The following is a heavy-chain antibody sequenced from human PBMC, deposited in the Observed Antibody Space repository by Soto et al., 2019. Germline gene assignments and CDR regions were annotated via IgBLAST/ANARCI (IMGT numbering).Heavy chain of an antibody. CDR1: GGCLSGYY. D-gene: IGHD1-1*01. Sequence: PSETLSLTCAVSGGCLSGYYWNWIRQTPGKGLEWIAEISHSGTTNYNPSLMSRITISVDTSKNHFSLKLSSMTAADTAIYYCARGGPQLERRSPFDTWDEGTLVTVSS. CDR2: ISHSGTT. CDR3: ARGGPQLERRSPFDT. V-gene: IGHV4-34*01. J-gene: IGHJ3*02.